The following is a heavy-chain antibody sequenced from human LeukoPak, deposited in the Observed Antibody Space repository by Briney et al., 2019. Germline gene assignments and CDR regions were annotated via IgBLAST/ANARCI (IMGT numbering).Heavy chain of an antibody. CDR2: IYYSGST. V-gene: IGHV4-59*08. D-gene: IGHD3-16*01. CDR3: ARGTSLGYYYMDV. Sequence: SETLSLTCTVSGGSISSYYWSWIRQPPGKGLEWIGYIYYSGSTNYNPSLKSRVTISVDTSKNQFSLKLSSVTAADTAVYYCARGTSLGYYYMDVWGKGTTVTISS. CDR1: GGSISSYY. J-gene: IGHJ6*03.